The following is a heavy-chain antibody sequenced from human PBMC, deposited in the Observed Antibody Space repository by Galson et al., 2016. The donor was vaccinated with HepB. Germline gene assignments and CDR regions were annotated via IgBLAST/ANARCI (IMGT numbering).Heavy chain of an antibody. D-gene: IGHD2-21*02. CDR1: GFTFNNYG. Sequence: SLRLSCAASGFTFNNYGMSWVRRAPGKGLEWVSGIGGRGGTTYSADSVEGRFTNSRDNSQNTLYLQMKSLRAEDTAVYYCAKSTLGVTLESYYYGMDVWGQGTTVTVSS. V-gene: IGHV3-23*01. J-gene: IGHJ6*02. CDR2: IGGRGGTT. CDR3: AKSTLGVTLESYYYGMDV.